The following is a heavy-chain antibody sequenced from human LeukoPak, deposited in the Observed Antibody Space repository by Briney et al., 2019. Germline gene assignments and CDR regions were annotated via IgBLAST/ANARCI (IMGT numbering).Heavy chain of an antibody. V-gene: IGHV4-39*07. Sequence: SETLSLTCTVSGGSISSSSYYWGWIRQPPGKGLEWIGSIYYSGSTYYNPSLKSRVTISVDTSKNQFSLKLSSVTAADTAVYYCARIEYSSSSGLFDYWGQGTLVTVSS. D-gene: IGHD6-6*01. J-gene: IGHJ4*02. CDR2: IYYSGST. CDR3: ARIEYSSSSGLFDY. CDR1: GGSISSSSYY.